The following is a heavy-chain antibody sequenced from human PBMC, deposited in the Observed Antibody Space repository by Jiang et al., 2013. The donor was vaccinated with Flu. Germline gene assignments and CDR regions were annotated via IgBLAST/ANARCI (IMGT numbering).Heavy chain of an antibody. V-gene: IGHV4-39*01. CDR3: ARQSTTDRWFDP. D-gene: IGHD1-1*01. CDR1: GGSITNSSYY. Sequence: GPGLVKPSETLSLTCTVSGGSITNSSYYWGLIRQPPGKGLEWIGSIYYSGSTYYNLSLKSRVTISIDTSKNQFSLKLRFVTAADTAIYYCARQSTTDRWFDPWGQGTLVTVSS. CDR2: IYYSGST. J-gene: IGHJ5*02.